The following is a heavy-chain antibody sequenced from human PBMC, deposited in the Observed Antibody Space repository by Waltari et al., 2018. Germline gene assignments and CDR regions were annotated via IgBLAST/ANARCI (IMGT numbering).Heavy chain of an antibody. CDR2: INTDGSIT. V-gene: IGHV3-74*01. CDR3: VLYSSIVLGDY. Sequence: EVQLVESGGGLVQPGGSLRLSDAASGVIFSKYRMQWVRQAPGKGLVSVSQINTDGSITSYADSVKGRFTISRDNAKNTLYLQMNSLRAEDTALYYCVLYSSIVLGDYWGQGNLVTVSS. D-gene: IGHD6-13*01. CDR1: GVIFSKYR. J-gene: IGHJ4*02.